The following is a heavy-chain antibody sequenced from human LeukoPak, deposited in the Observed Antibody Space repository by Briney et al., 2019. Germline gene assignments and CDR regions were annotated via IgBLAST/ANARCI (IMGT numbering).Heavy chain of an antibody. CDR3: ARVMEYSSTWYWVDY. CDR1: GGSFSGYY. CDR2: INHSGST. V-gene: IGHV4-34*01. J-gene: IGHJ4*02. Sequence: SETLSLTCAVYGGSFSGYYWSWIRQPPGKGLEWIGEINHSGSTNYNPSLKSRVTISVDTSKNQFSLKLSSVTAADTAVYYCARVMEYSSTWYWVDYWGQGTLVTVSS. D-gene: IGHD6-13*01.